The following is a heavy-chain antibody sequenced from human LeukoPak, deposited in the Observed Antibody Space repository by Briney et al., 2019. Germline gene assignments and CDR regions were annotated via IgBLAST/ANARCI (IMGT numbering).Heavy chain of an antibody. CDR1: RGSISSVGYY. CDR2: IYHSGST. J-gene: IGHJ4*02. D-gene: IGHD3-22*01. CDR3: ARGGGDYYDSSAYYRPFDY. V-gene: IGHV4-30-2*01. Sequence: SQTLSLTCTVSRGSISSVGYYWSWIRQPPGKGLEWNGYIYHSGSTYYNPSLKSRVTMSVDRSKNQFSLRLSSVTAADTAVYYCARGGGDYYDSSAYYRPFDYWGQGTLVTVSS.